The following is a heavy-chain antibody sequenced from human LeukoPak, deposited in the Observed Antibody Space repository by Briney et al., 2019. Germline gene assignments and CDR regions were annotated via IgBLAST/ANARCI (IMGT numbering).Heavy chain of an antibody. CDR3: ARARYCSSTSCYKDS. V-gene: IGHV3-7*01. Sequence: GGSLRLSCAASGFTFSDYYMSWIRQAPGKGLEGVANIKPDGSDKYYVDSVRGRFTISRDNAKNSLFLQMSSLRAEDTAVYYCARARYCSSTSCYKDSWGQGTLVTVSS. J-gene: IGHJ4*02. D-gene: IGHD2-2*02. CDR1: GFTFSDYY. CDR2: IKPDGSDK.